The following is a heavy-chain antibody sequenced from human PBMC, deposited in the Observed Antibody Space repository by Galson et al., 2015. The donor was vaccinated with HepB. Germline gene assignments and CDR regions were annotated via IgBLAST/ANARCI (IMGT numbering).Heavy chain of an antibody. Sequence: SLRLSCAASGFTFSSYAMSWVRQAPGKGLEWVSAISGSGGSTYYADSVKGRFTISRDNSKNTLYLQMNSLRAEDTAVYYCAKAGWSGLFGSTYYFDYWGQGTLVTVSS. D-gene: IGHD3-3*01. CDR1: GFTFSSYA. J-gene: IGHJ4*02. CDR2: ISGSGGST. CDR3: AKAGWSGLFGSTYYFDY. V-gene: IGHV3-23*01.